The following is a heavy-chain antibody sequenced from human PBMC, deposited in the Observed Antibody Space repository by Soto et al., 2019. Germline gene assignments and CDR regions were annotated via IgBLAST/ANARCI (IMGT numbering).Heavy chain of an antibody. Sequence: QVQLVESGGGVVQPGRSLRLSCAASGFTFSSYGMRWVRQAPGKGLEWVAVISYDGSNKYYADSVKGRFTISRDNSKNTLHLQMTRLGAEDTAVYYCAKDSNSSGWYWFDPWGQGTLVTVSS. V-gene: IGHV3-30*18. CDR2: ISYDGSNK. CDR1: GFTFSSYG. J-gene: IGHJ5*02. D-gene: IGHD6-19*01. CDR3: AKDSNSSGWYWFDP.